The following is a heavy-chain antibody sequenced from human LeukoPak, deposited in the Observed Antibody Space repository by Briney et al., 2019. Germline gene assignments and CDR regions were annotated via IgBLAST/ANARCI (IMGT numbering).Heavy chain of an antibody. CDR1: GFTFSSYS. J-gene: IGHJ4*02. Sequence: GGSLRLSCAASGFTFSSYSMNWVRQAPGKGLEWVSSISSSSSYIYYADSVKGRFTISRDNAKNSLYLQMNSLRAEDTAVYYCARDGEDTAAADYFDYWGQGTLVTVSS. CDR3: ARDGEDTAAADYFDY. CDR2: ISSSSSYI. V-gene: IGHV3-21*04. D-gene: IGHD6-13*01.